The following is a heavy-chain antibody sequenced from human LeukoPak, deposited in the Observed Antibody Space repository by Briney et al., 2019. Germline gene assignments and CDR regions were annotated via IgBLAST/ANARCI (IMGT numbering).Heavy chain of an antibody. J-gene: IGHJ4*02. CDR1: GYTFTGYY. Sequence: ASVKVSCKASGYTFTGYYMHWVRQAPGQGLEWMGWINPNSGGTNYAQKFQGRVTMTRDTSISTAYMELSSLRSEDTAVYYCARAGGYCGRISCPYYFDYWGQGSLVAVSS. CDR3: ARAGGYCGRISCPYYFDY. CDR2: INPNSGGT. V-gene: IGHV1-2*02. D-gene: IGHD2-15*01.